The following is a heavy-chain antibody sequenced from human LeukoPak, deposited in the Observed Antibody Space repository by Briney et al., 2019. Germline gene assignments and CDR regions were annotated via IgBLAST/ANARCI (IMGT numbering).Heavy chain of an antibody. CDR3: ARDSAAGYYFYYYYMDV. V-gene: IGHV3-11*04. D-gene: IGHD6-13*01. Sequence: GGSLRLSCAASGFTFSDYYMSWIRQAPGKGLEWLSYISSSGSTIYYADSVKGRFTISRDNAKNSLYLQMNSLRAGDTAVYYCARDSAAGYYFYYYYMDVWGKGTTVTVSS. CDR1: GFTFSDYY. J-gene: IGHJ6*03. CDR2: ISSSGSTI.